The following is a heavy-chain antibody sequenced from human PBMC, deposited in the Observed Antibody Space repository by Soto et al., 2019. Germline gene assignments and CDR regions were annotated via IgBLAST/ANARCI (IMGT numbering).Heavy chain of an antibody. J-gene: IGHJ4*02. V-gene: IGHV3-30*04. CDR1: GFTFSTYA. CDR3: ARDKEWLSPIDY. D-gene: IGHD3-3*01. CDR2: ISYDGNDK. Sequence: QVQLVESGGGVVQPGRSLRLSCAASGFTFSTYAMHWVRQAPGKGLEWVAVISYDGNDKYYADSVKGRFTISRDNSKNTRYLQMNSLRVEDTAVYYCARDKEWLSPIDYWGQGTLVTVSS.